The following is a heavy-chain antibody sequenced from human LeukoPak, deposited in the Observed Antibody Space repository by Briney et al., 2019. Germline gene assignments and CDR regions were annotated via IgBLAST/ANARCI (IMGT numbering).Heavy chain of an antibody. Sequence: GGSLRLSCAASGFTFSDYYLTWIRQAPGKGLEWVSYISSSSSDTNYADSVRGRFTISRDNANKSLYLQMNSLRGEDTAVYYCARVGATWYFQHWGQGALVTVSS. D-gene: IGHD1-26*01. J-gene: IGHJ1*01. CDR3: ARVGATWYFQH. V-gene: IGHV3-11*06. CDR2: ISSSSSDT. CDR1: GFTFSDYY.